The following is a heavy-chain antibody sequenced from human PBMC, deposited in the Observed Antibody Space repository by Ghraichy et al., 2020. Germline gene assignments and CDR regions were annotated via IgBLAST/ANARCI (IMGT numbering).Heavy chain of an antibody. V-gene: IGHV3-21*01. CDR2: ISSSSSYI. Sequence: LSLTCAASGFTFITYSMNWVRQAPGKGLEWVSSISSSSSYIYYADSVKGRFTISRDNSKNSVYLQMNSLRAEDTAVYYCARAETYGDYYFDYWGQGTLVTVSS. CDR3: ARAETYGDYYFDY. J-gene: IGHJ4*02. D-gene: IGHD3-16*01. CDR1: GFTFITYS.